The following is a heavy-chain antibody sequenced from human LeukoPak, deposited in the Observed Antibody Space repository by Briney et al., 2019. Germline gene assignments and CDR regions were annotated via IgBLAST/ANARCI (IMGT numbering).Heavy chain of an antibody. CDR2: IYASGNT. V-gene: IGHV4-61*02. D-gene: IGHD5-24*01. CDR1: GASVSTTAYF. CDR3: ASYREAYDLYPHGLDV. J-gene: IGHJ3*01. Sequence: SQTLSLTCSVSGASVSTTAYFWNWIRQPAGEGLEWIGRIYASGNTHYNPSLRSRVTMSLDTSKNQFSLTMNSVTAADSAVYFCASYREAYDLYPHGLDVWGRGTVVTVSS.